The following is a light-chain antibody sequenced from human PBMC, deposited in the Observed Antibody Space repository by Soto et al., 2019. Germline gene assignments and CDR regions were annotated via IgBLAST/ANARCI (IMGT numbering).Light chain of an antibody. CDR1: SSDVGGYIF. J-gene: IGLJ1*01. V-gene: IGLV2-14*03. Sequence: QSALTQPASVSGSLGQSITISCTGTSSDVGGYIFISWYQQHPGKAPKLLIYEVSNRPSGVSNRFSGSRSDNTASLTISGLQAEDEADYYCTSFTSSTTPYVFGTGTKVTVL. CDR3: TSFTSSTTPYV. CDR2: EVS.